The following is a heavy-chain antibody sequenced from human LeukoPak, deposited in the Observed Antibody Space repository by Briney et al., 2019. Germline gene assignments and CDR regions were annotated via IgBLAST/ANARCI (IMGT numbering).Heavy chain of an antibody. J-gene: IGHJ3*02. V-gene: IGHV4-59*01. CDR3: ARAMWIQLWLPNAFDI. CDR2: IYYSGST. D-gene: IGHD5-18*01. CDR1: GGSISSYY. Sequence: SETLSLTCTVSGGSISSYYWSWIRQPPGKGLEWIGYIYYSGSTNYNPSLKSRVTISVDTSKNQFSLKLSSVTAADTAVYYCARAMWIQLWLPNAFDIWGQGTMVTVSS.